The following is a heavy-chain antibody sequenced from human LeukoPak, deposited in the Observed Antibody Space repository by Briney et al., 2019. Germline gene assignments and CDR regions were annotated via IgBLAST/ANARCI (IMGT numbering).Heavy chain of an antibody. V-gene: IGHV3-21*01. CDR2: ISSSSNHI. J-gene: IGHJ4*02. D-gene: IGHD3-16*01. CDR1: GFTFNNYY. Sequence: GESLRVSCAASGFTFNNYYMNWVRQAPGKGLEWVSSISSSSNHIYYADSLKGRFTISRDNAKNSLYLQMNSLRAEDTAVYYCARVSYADGGYFDYWGQGTLVTASS. CDR3: ARVSYADGGYFDY.